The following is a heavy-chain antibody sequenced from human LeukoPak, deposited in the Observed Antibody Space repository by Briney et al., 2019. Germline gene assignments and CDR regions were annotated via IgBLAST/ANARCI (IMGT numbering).Heavy chain of an antibody. CDR2: ISYDGSNK. J-gene: IGHJ4*02. Sequence: PGRSLRLSCAASGFTFSSYAMHWVRQAPGKGLEWVAVISYDGSNKYYADSVKGRFTISRDNSKNTLYLQMNSLRAEDTAVYYCARVTEQRLLQRLGDYWGQGTLVTVSS. CDR1: GFTFSSYA. D-gene: IGHD6-25*01. V-gene: IGHV3-30*04. CDR3: ARVTEQRLLQRLGDY.